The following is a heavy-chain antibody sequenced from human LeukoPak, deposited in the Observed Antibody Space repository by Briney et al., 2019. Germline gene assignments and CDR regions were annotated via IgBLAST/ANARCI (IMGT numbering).Heavy chain of an antibody. D-gene: IGHD2-2*01. Sequence: GGSLRLSCAASGFTFSGSAMHWVRQASGKGLEWVGRIRSKANSYATAYAASVKGRFTISRDDSKNTAYLQMNSLKTEDTAVYYCTRRIEYCSSTSPLCPINDYYYYYMDVWGKGTTVTVSS. J-gene: IGHJ6*03. CDR1: GFTFSGSA. CDR2: IRSKANSYAT. CDR3: TRRIEYCSSTSPLCPINDYYYYYMDV. V-gene: IGHV3-73*01.